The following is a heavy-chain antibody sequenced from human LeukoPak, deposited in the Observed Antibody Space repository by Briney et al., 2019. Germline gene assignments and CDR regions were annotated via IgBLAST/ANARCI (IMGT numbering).Heavy chain of an antibody. CDR2: IYHNGNT. CDR1: SGSISTYY. J-gene: IGHJ6*03. D-gene: IGHD3-22*01. Sequence: SETLSLTCTVSSGSISTYYWSWIRQPPGKGLEWIGYIYHNGNTNYNPSLKSRVTLSVDTSKNQFSLKLSSVTAADTAVYYCARDGSSGYHFRHYYYYMDVWGKGTTVTVSS. V-gene: IGHV4-59*01. CDR3: ARDGSSGYHFRHYYYYMDV.